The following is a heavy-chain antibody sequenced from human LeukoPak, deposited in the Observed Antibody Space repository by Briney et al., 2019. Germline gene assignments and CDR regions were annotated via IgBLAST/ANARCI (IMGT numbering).Heavy chain of an antibody. Sequence: SQTLSLTCTVSGGSISSGGYYWSWIRQPPGKGLEWIGYIYHSGSTYYNPSLKSRVTISVDRSKNQFSLKLSSVTAADTAVYYCARGQYWSSRGAFDIWGQGTMVTVSS. CDR2: IYHSGST. J-gene: IGHJ3*02. V-gene: IGHV4-30-2*01. D-gene: IGHD2-2*01. CDR1: GGSISSGGYY. CDR3: ARGQYWSSRGAFDI.